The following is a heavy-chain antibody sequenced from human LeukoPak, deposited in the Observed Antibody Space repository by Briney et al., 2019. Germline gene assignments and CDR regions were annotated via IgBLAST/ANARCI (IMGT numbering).Heavy chain of an antibody. D-gene: IGHD6-6*01. V-gene: IGHV1-8*01. CDR2: MNPNSGNT. J-gene: IGHJ5*02. CDR3: ARGDSSSSRGFWFDP. CDR1: GYTFTSYD. Sequence: VASVKVSCKASGYTFTSYDINWVRQATGQGLGWMGWMNPNSGNTGYAQKFQGRVTMTRNTSISAAYMELSSLRSEDTAVYYCARGDSSSSRGFWFDPWGQGTLVTVSS.